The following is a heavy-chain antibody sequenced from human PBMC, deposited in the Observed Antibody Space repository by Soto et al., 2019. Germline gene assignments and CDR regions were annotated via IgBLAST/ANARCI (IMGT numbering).Heavy chain of an antibody. D-gene: IGHD1-1*01. V-gene: IGHV2-5*04. CDR1: GFSLTTNAVA. Sequence: QITLQESGPTLVKPTQTLTLTCTFSGFSLTTNAVAVGWFRQPPGKALEWLAIVYGSDDKFYYPSLKSRVTITKDHAQRQVVLTLTDMHPVDTGTYFCVRRYEPYYFDCWGQGALVTVSS. CDR3: VRRYEPYYFDC. J-gene: IGHJ4*02. CDR2: VYGSDDK.